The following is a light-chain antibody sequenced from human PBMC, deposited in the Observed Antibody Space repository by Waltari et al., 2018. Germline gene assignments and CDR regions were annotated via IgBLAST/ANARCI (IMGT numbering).Light chain of an antibody. CDR3: QQYNSWPFT. J-gene: IGKJ3*01. V-gene: IGKV3-15*01. Sequence: EKVMTQSPATLSVSPGERATLSCRASQSVSNHLAWSQQSPGQAPRLLIYAASSRAAGVPARFSGSGSGTEFTLTIDSLQSEDFAVYFCQQYNSWPFTFGPGTQVDIK. CDR1: QSVSNH. CDR2: AAS.